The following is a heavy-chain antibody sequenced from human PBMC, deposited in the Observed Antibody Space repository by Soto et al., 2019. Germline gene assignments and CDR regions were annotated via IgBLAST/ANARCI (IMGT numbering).Heavy chain of an antibody. Sequence: PSETLSLTCSISGGSFSSYHWSWIRQPPGKGLEWIGYIFYSGSTTYNPSLKSRVTISLDTSKSQFSLKVSSVTAADTAVYYCARDLFGDGYNFRYWGQGTQVTVS. CDR2: IFYSGST. V-gene: IGHV4-59*01. CDR1: GGSFSSYH. J-gene: IGHJ4*02. CDR3: ARDLFGDGYNFRY. D-gene: IGHD5-12*01.